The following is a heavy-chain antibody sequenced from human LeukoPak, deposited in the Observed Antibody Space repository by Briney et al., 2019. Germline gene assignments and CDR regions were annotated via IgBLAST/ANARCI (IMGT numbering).Heavy chain of an antibody. J-gene: IGHJ4*02. D-gene: IGHD2-2*01. V-gene: IGHV1-46*01. CDR2: IKPSDGST. CDR3: AREPPDSYRFDY. CDR1: GYTFSHYY. Sequence: ASVKVSCKTSGYTFSHYYLHWVRQAPGQGPEWMGIIKPSDGSTQYPQKFQGRVTMTRDMSASTIYMELSSLTSEDTAMYYCAREPPDSYRFDYGGQGAPVTVSS.